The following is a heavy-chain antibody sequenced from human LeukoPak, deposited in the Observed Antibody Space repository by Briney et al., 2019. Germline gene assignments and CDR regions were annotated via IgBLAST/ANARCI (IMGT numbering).Heavy chain of an antibody. J-gene: IGHJ4*02. CDR3: ASWSYGDYAGL. CDR1: GYTFTSYG. D-gene: IGHD4-17*01. CDR2: IDPSGGST. V-gene: IGHV1-46*01. Sequence: ASVKVSCKASGYTFTSYGISWVRQAPGQGLEWMGMIDPSGGSTTYAQNFQGRVTMTRDTSTNTFYMELSSLRSEDTAVYYCASWSYGDYAGLWGQGTLVTVSS.